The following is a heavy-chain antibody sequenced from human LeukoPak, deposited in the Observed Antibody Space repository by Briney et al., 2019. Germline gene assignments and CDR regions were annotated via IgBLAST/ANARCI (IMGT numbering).Heavy chain of an antibody. CDR2: TYYRSKWSN. CDR1: GDSVSSNSAA. V-gene: IGHV6-1*01. CDR3: ARYYYDSRGYYYYYFDY. D-gene: IGHD3-22*01. Sequence: SQTLSLTCAISGDSVSSNSAAWNWIRQSPSRGLEWLGRTYYRSKWSNDYAVSVKSRITINPDTSRNQFSLQLNSVTPEDTAVYYCARYYYDSRGYYYYYFDYWAQGTLVTVSS. J-gene: IGHJ4*02.